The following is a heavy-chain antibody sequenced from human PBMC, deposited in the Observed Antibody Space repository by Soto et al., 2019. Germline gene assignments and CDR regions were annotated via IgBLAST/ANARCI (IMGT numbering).Heavy chain of an antibody. CDR2: IGTAGDT. J-gene: IGHJ6*02. Sequence: GGSLRLSCAASGFTFSSYDMHWVRQATGKGLEWVSAIGTAGDTYYPGSVKGRFTISRENAKNSLYLQMNSLRAGDTAVYYCARGIYSNYGYYYHGMDVWGQGTTVTVSS. D-gene: IGHD4-4*01. V-gene: IGHV3-13*01. CDR3: ARGIYSNYGYYYHGMDV. CDR1: GFTFSSYD.